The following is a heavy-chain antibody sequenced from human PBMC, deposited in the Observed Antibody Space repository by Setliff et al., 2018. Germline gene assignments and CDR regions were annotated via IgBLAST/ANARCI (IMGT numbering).Heavy chain of an antibody. V-gene: IGHV1-69*05. J-gene: IGHJ6*03. CDR3: AREGVDTRSSTDYRYYMGV. CDR1: GGTFSSYG. CDR2: TIPSFGST. Sequence: SVKVSCKASGGTFSSYGISWVRQAPGQGLEWMGGTIPSFGSTNYAQKFQGRVTIITDESTSTAYMELSSLRTEDSAVYYCAREGVDTRSSTDYRYYMGVWGKGTTVTVSS. D-gene: IGHD5-18*01.